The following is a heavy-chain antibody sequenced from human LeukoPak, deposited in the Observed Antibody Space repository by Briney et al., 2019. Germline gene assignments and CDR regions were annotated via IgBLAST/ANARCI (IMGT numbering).Heavy chain of an antibody. CDR3: ARDGGGPLD. J-gene: IGHJ4*02. V-gene: IGHV3-7*01. CDR1: GFTFRNSW. Sequence: GGSLRLSCAVSGFTFRNSWMSWVRQAPGKGLEWAANIKQDGSEKNYVDSVKGRFTISRDNAENSLYLQMNSLRAEDTAVYYCARDGGGPLDWGQGTLVTVSS. D-gene: IGHD3-10*01. CDR2: IKQDGSEK.